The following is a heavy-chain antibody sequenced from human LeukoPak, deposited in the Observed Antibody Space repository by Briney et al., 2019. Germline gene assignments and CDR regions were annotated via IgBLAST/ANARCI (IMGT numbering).Heavy chain of an antibody. J-gene: IGHJ4*02. CDR3: ARDSVLGYSSGWYRLEHFDY. CDR2: ISSSSSYI. V-gene: IGHV3-21*01. Sequence: GGSLRLSCAASGFTFSSYSMNWVRQAPGKGLEWVSSISSSSSYIYYADSVKGRFTISRDNAKTSLYLQMNSLRAEDTAVYYCARDSVLGYSSGWYRLEHFDYWGQGTLVTVSS. D-gene: IGHD6-19*01. CDR1: GFTFSSYS.